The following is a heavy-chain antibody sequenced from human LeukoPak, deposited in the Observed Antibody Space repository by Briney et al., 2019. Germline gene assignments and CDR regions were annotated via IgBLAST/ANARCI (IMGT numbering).Heavy chain of an antibody. CDR3: AKGLDYNLDH. CDR1: GFIFRDHG. J-gene: IGHJ4*02. Sequence: GGSLRLSCGASGFIFRDHGIHWVRQAPGKGLEWVSFIRFDGSQQFYADSVKGRFTISRDNSKNTLYLQMHSLRVEDTAVYYCAKGLDYNLDHWGQGILVSVSS. CDR2: IRFDGSQQ. D-gene: IGHD4-11*01. V-gene: IGHV3-30*02.